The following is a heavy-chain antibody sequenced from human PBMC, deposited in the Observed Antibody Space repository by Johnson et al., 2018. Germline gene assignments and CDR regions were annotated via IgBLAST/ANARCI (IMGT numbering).Heavy chain of an antibody. CDR2: INPSGGST. CDR1: GYTFTSYY. J-gene: IGHJ6*02. V-gene: IGHV1-46*01. D-gene: IGHD5-12*01. Sequence: QVQLVQSGAEVKKPGASVKVSCKASGYTFTSYYMHWVRQAPGQGLEWMGIINPSGGSTSYAQKFQGRVTMTRDTSTSTVYMGRSSLRSEDTAVYYCARFRSGIEWLYQGYYYGMDVWGQGTTVTVSS. CDR3: ARFRSGIEWLYQGYYYGMDV.